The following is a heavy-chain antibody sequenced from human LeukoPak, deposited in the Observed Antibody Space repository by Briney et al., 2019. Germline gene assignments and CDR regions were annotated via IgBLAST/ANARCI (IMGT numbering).Heavy chain of an antibody. CDR3: AKDIGGGYSSGWYPYYFDY. CDR2: SSSSGGST. CDR1: GFTFSSYA. J-gene: IGHJ4*02. D-gene: IGHD6-19*01. Sequence: GGSLRLSCAASGFTFSSYAMSSVRLAPGKGLEWVSASSSSGGSTYYADSVKGRFTISRDNSKNTLYLQMNSLRAEDTAVYYCAKDIGGGYSSGWYPYYFDYWGQGTLVTVSS. V-gene: IGHV3-23*01.